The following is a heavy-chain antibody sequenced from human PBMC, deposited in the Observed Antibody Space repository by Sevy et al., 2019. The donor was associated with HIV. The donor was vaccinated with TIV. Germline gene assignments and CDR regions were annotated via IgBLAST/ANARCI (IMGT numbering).Heavy chain of an antibody. D-gene: IGHD2-8*01. CDR3: AKDLLTRKGLPYYYYYGMDV. V-gene: IGHV3-30*02. J-gene: IGHJ6*02. Sequence: GGSLRLSCAASGFTFSSYGMHWVRQAPGKGLEWVAFIRYDGSNKYYADSVKGRFTISRDNSKNTLYLQMNSLRVEDTAVYYCAKDLLTRKGLPYYYYYGMDVWGQGTTVTVSS. CDR1: GFTFSSYG. CDR2: IRYDGSNK.